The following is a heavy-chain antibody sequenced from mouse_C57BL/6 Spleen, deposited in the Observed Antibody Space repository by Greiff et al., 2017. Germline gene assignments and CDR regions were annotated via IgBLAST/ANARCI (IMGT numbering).Heavy chain of an antibody. J-gene: IGHJ3*01. CDR3: ARGGPDAWFAY. D-gene: IGHD1-1*02. CDR1: GYSFTSYY. Sequence: QVQLKQSGPELVKPGASVKISCKASGYSFTSYYIHWVKQRPGQGLEWIGWIYPGSGNTKYNEKFKGKATLTADTSSSTAYMQLSSLTSEDSAVYYCARGGPDAWFAYWGQGTLVTVSA. CDR2: IYPGSGNT. V-gene: IGHV1-66*01.